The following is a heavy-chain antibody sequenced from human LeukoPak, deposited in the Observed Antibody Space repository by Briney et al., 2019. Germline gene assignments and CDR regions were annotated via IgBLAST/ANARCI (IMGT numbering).Heavy chain of an antibody. V-gene: IGHV4-4*07. Sequence: PSETLSLTCTVSGGSISSYYWSWIRQPAGKGLECIGRIYTSGSTNYNPSLKSRVIMPVDTSKNQFSLQLSSVTAADTAVYYCAREVYSSSYNWSDPWGQGTLVTVSS. CDR2: IYTSGST. CDR3: AREVYSSSYNWSDP. J-gene: IGHJ5*02. D-gene: IGHD6-6*01. CDR1: GGSISSYY.